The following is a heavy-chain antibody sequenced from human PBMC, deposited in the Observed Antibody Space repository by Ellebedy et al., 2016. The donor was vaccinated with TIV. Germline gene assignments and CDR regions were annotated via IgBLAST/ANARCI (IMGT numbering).Heavy chain of an antibody. V-gene: IGHV1-2*02. J-gene: IGHJ6*02. CDR1: GYTFTGYY. Sequence: AASVKVSCKASGYTFTGYYMHWVRQAPGQGLEWMGWINPNSGGTNYAQKFQSRVTMTRDTSISTAYMELSRLRSDDTAVYYCARTRGYSGYDSYGMDVWGQGTTVTVSS. CDR2: INPNSGGT. D-gene: IGHD5-12*01. CDR3: ARTRGYSGYDSYGMDV.